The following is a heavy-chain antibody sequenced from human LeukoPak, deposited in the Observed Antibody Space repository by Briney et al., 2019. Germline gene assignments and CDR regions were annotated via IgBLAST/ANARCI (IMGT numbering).Heavy chain of an antibody. Sequence: ASVKVSCKASGYTFTSYYMHWVRQAPGQGLEWMGIINPSGGSTSYAQKLQGRVTMTRDTSTSTVYMELSSLRSEDTAVYYCARDSGLDLFDYWGQGTLVTVSS. CDR2: INPSGGST. CDR1: GYTFTSYY. CDR3: ARDSGLDLFDY. D-gene: IGHD3/OR15-3a*01. V-gene: IGHV1-46*01. J-gene: IGHJ4*02.